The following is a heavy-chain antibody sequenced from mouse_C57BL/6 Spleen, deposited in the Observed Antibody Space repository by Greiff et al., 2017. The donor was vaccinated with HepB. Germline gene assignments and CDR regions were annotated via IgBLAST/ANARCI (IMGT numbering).Heavy chain of an antibody. D-gene: IGHD1-1*01. CDR3: ARNGIYYYGSTYYAMDY. V-gene: IGHV1-53*01. CDR2: INPSNGGT. Sequence: VQLQQSGTELVKPGASVKLSCKASGYTFTSYWMHWVKQRPGQGLEWIGNINPSNGGTNYNEKFKSKATLTVDKSSSTAYMQLSSLTSDESAVYYCARNGIYYYGSTYYAMDYWGQGTSVTVSS. CDR1: GYTFTSYW. J-gene: IGHJ4*01.